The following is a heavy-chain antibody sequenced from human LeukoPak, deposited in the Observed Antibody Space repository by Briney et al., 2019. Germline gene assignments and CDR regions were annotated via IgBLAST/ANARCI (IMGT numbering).Heavy chain of an antibody. Sequence: PGGSLRLSCAASGFTFSSYGMHWVRQAPGKGLEWEAVIWYDGSNKYYADSVKGRFTISRDNSKNTLYLQMNSLRAEDTAVYYCARETMVRGVTIKIDYWGQGTLVTVSS. CDR1: GFTFSSYG. CDR2: IWYDGSNK. J-gene: IGHJ4*02. CDR3: ARETMVRGVTIKIDY. V-gene: IGHV3-33*01. D-gene: IGHD3-10*01.